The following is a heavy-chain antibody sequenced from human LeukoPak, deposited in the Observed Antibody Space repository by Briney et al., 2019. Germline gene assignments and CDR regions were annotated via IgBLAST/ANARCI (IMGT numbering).Heavy chain of an antibody. CDR2: LSDTGSI. J-gene: IGHJ6*02. CDR3: ARLKSATYGMDV. CDR1: GGSISSYY. V-gene: IGHV4-59*01. Sequence: SETLSLTCTVSGGSISSYYWSWIRQPPGKGREWIGYLSDTGSISYNPSLRSRVTISVDTSKNQVTLNLTSMTAADPAVYFCARLKSATYGMDVWGQGTTVTVSS.